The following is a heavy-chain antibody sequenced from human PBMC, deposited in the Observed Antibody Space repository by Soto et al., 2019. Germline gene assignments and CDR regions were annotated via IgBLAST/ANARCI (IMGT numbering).Heavy chain of an antibody. J-gene: IGHJ6*02. CDR3: ARGGWGSGSYYYYYGMDV. D-gene: IGHD3-10*01. V-gene: IGHV3-21*01. CDR1: GLTFSSYS. Sequence: GGSLRLSCEASGLTFSSYSMNWVRQAPGKGLEWVSSISSSSSYIYYADSVEGRFTISRDNAKNSLYLQMNSLRAEDTAVYYCARGGWGSGSYYYYYGMDVWGQGTTVTVSS. CDR2: ISSSSSYI.